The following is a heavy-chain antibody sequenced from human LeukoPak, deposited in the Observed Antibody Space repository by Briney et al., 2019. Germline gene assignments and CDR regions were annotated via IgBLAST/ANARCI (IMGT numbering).Heavy chain of an antibody. CDR3: ARATNIVGADDAFDI. J-gene: IGHJ3*02. CDR1: GGTFSSYA. D-gene: IGHD1-26*01. V-gene: IGHV1-69*04. CDR2: IIPILGIA. Sequence: ASVKVSCKASGGTFSSYAISWVRQAPGQGLEWMGRIIPILGIANYAQKFQGRVTITADKSTSTAYMELSSLRSEDTAVYYCARATNIVGADDAFDIWGQGTMVTVSS.